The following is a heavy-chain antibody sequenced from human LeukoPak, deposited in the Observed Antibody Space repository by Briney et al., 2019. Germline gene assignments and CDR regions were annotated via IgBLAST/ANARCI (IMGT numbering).Heavy chain of an antibody. CDR2: INHSGST. D-gene: IGHD1-26*01. CDR1: GGSFSGYY. J-gene: IGHJ6*03. Sequence: SETLSLTCAVYGGSFSGYYWSWIRQPPGKGLEWIGEINHSGSTNYNPSLKSRVTISVDTSKNQFSLKLSSVTAADTAVYYCARHRRGAYYYYMDVWGKGTTVTISS. CDR3: ARHRRGAYYYYMDV. V-gene: IGHV4-34*01.